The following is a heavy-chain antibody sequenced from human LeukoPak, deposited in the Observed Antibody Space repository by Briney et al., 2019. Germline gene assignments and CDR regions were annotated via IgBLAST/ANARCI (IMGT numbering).Heavy chain of an antibody. J-gene: IGHJ4*02. CDR3: AKDRRRRYYDSSGYYYFDY. CDR2: ISGNGDNT. D-gene: IGHD3-22*01. CDR1: GFTFSDYA. V-gene: IGHV3-23*01. Sequence: GGSLRLSCAASGFTFSDYAMSWVRQAPGKGLEWVSTISGNGDNTYYADSVKGRFTISRDNSKNTLYLQMNSLRAEDTAVYYCAKDRRRRYYDSSGYYYFDYWGQGTLVTVSS.